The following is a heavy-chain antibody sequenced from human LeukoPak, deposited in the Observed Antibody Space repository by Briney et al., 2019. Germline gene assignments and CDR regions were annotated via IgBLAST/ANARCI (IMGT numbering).Heavy chain of an antibody. Sequence: PGGSLRLSCAASGFTFSSYAMHWVRQAPGKGLEWVAVISYDGSNKYYADSVKGRFTISRDNSKNTLYLQMNSLRAEDTAVYYCAKDQSEYGGNPEHFDYWGQGTLVTVSS. CDR1: GFTFSSYA. CDR2: ISYDGSNK. D-gene: IGHD4-23*01. V-gene: IGHV3-30*04. CDR3: AKDQSEYGGNPEHFDY. J-gene: IGHJ4*02.